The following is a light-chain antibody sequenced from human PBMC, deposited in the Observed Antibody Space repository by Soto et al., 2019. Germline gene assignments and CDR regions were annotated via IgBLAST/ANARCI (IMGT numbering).Light chain of an antibody. CDR3: QQFNSYPLT. J-gene: IGKJ4*01. CDR1: QGISSA. Sequence: AIQLTQSPSSLSASVGDRVTITCRASQGISSALAWYQQKPGKAPKLMIYDASSLESGVPSRFVGSGSWTDFSLTISSLQPEDFATDYGQQFNSYPLTFGGGTKVEIK. CDR2: DAS. V-gene: IGKV1-13*02.